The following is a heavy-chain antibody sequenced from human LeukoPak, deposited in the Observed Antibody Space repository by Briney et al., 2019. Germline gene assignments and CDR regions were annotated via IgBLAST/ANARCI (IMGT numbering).Heavy chain of an antibody. D-gene: IGHD4-23*01. CDR2: IIPIFGTA. CDR1: GGTFSSYA. V-gene: IGHV1-69*05. Sequence: GASVKVSCKASGGTFSSYAISWVGQAPGQGLEWMGGIIPIFGTANYAQKFQGRVTITTDESTSTAYMELSSLRSEETAVYYCASGPSTVVTPGYYYYTDVWGKGTTVTVSS. CDR3: ASGPSTVVTPGYYYYTDV. J-gene: IGHJ6*03.